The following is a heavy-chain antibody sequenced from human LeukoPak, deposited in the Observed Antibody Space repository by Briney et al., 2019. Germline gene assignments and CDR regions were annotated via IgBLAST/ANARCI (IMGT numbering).Heavy chain of an antibody. CDR2: IHPEGNEK. V-gene: IGHV3-7*04. Sequence: GGSLRLSCAVSGFTFSNFWMSWVRQAPGRGLEWVANIHPEGNEKYHVESVKGRFIISRDNTKNLLSLQMNGLRVEDTAVYYCARGDDFSGDHWGQGTLVTVSS. D-gene: IGHD1-1*01. CDR1: GFTFSNFW. CDR3: ARGDDFSGDH. J-gene: IGHJ4*02.